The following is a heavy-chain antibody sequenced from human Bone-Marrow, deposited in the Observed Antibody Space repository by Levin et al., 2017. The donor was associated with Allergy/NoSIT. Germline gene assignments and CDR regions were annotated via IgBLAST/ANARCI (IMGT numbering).Heavy chain of an antibody. D-gene: IGHD6-25*01. CDR2: IAAGGGFI. Sequence: GESLKISCVGSGFNFSSYTMNWVRQAPGKGLEWVSSIAAGGGFIGYSDSVDGRFTIFRDNSKNIVFLQMSRLRGEDTAVYFCASQRLRPPRVGWFDRWGQGTRVTVSS. V-gene: IGHV3-21*01. CDR1: GFNFSSYT. J-gene: IGHJ5*02. CDR3: ASQRLRPPRVGWFDR.